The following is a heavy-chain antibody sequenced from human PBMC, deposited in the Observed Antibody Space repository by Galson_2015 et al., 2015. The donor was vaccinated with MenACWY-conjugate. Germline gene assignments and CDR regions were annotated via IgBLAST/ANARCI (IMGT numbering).Heavy chain of an antibody. V-gene: IGHV3-23*01. CDR3: ARADDSIWFVYFES. CDR1: GFTFSSYA. Sequence: SLRLSCAASGFTFSSYAMTWVRQAPGKGLEWVSTIRGGGCSTYYADSVKGRFTIFRDNSKNTLNLQMNSLGVEDTAIYYCARADDSIWFVYFESWGQGTQITVSS. D-gene: IGHD3-10*01. CDR2: IRGGGCST. J-gene: IGHJ4*02.